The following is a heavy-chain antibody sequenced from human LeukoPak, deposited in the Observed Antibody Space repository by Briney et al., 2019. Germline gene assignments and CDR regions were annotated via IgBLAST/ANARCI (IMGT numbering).Heavy chain of an antibody. CDR3: ARPRYSGYGHVDY. CDR2: IIPLFVTA. CDR1: GGTFNFYS. V-gene: IGHV1-69*05. Sequence: SVKVSCKASGGTFNFYSLSWVRQAPGQGLEWMGGIIPLFVTANYAQKFQGRVTITTDESTSTAFMELSSLRSDDTAVYYCARPRYSGYGHVDYWGQGTLVTVSS. D-gene: IGHD5-12*01. J-gene: IGHJ4*02.